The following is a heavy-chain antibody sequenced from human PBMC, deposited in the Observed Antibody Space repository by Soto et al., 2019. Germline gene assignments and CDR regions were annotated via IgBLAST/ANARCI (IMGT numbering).Heavy chain of an antibody. Sequence: EVQLVESGGGLVQPGGSLRLSCAASGFTFSSYSMNWVRQAPGKGLEWVSYISSSSSTIYYADSVKGRFTISRDNAKNSLYLQMNSLRAEATAVYYCARDTGYSSRWGQGTLVTVSS. CDR2: ISSSSSTI. V-gene: IGHV3-48*01. D-gene: IGHD6-13*01. J-gene: IGHJ1*01. CDR3: ARDTGYSSR. CDR1: GFTFSSYS.